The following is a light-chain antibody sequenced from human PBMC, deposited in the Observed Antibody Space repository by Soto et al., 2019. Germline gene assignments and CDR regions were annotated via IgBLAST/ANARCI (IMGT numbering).Light chain of an antibody. CDR2: GAS. CDR3: QQYNSWLWT. V-gene: IGKV3-15*01. Sequence: EIVLTQSPATLSSSPGERATLSCRASQTVSSKLAWYQQKPGQAPRLLIYGASTRATGIPARFSGSGSGTEFTLIISSLQSEDSAVYYCQQYNSWLWTFGQGTKVDIK. CDR1: QTVSSK. J-gene: IGKJ1*01.